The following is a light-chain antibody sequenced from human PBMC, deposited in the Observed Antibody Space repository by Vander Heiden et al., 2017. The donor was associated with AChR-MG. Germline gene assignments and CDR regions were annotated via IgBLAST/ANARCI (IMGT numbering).Light chain of an antibody. J-gene: IGLJ1*01. V-gene: IGLV1-40*01. CDR3: QSYDSSLSRYV. CDR1: SSNIGAGYD. Sequence: SVLTPPPSVSGAPGQRVTISCTGSSSNIGAGYDVHWYQQLPGTAPKLLIYGNSNRPSGVPDRFSGSKSGTSASLAITGLQAEDEADYYCQSYDSSLSRYVFGTGTKVTVL. CDR2: GNS.